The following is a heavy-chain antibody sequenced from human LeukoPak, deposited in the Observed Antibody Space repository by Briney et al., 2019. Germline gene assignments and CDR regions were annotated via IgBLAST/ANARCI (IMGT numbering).Heavy chain of an antibody. CDR3: VRDRNYFEALHRSY. CDR1: GFTFSSYA. D-gene: IGHD3-10*01. V-gene: IGHV3-23*01. J-gene: IGHJ4*02. CDR2: VTGNGDNT. Sequence: PGGSLRLSCAASGFTFSSYAMSWVRQAPGKGLEWVSSVTGNGDNTFHADSVKGRFTISRDNSKNMLYLQINSLRAEDTAVYYCVRDRNYFEALHRSYWGQGTLVTVSS.